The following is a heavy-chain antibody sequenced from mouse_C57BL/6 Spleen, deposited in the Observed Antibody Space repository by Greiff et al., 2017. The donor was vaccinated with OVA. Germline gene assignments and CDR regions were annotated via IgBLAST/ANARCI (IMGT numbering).Heavy chain of an antibody. CDR3: ARYDYYGSSYYDG. Sequence: EVQGVESGGGLVQPGGSLSLSCAASGFSFTDYYMSWVRQPPGKALEWLGFIRNKANGYTTEYSASVKGQFTISKDNSQSILYLPMNALRAEDSATYYCARYDYYGSSYYDGWGTGTTVTVAS. CDR2: IRNKANGYTT. V-gene: IGHV7-3*01. J-gene: IGHJ1*03. D-gene: IGHD1-1*01. CDR1: GFSFTDYY.